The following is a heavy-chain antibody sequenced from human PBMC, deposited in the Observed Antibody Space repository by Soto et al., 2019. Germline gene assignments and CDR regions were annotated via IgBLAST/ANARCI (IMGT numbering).Heavy chain of an antibody. V-gene: IGHV3-11*01. D-gene: IGHD6-13*01. CDR1: GFTFSDYY. CDR3: TRATIAASGTGYGY. J-gene: IGHJ4*02. Sequence: GGSLRLSCAASGFTFSDYYMSWIRQAPGKGLEWLSYISSSGSTIYYADSVKGRFTISRDNAKNSLYLQMNSLRAEDTAVYYCTRATIAASGTGYGYWGQGTLVTVSS. CDR2: ISSSGSTI.